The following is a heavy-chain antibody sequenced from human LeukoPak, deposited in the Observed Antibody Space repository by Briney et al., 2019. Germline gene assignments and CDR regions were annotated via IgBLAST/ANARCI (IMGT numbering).Heavy chain of an antibody. CDR2: ISYSGST. Sequence: PSETLSLTCTVSGGSISNYYWSWIRQPPGKGLEWIGYISYSGSTNYNPSLKSRVTISVDTSKNQFSLKLSSVTAADTAVYYCARGYSYGYEYNYFDYWGQGTLVTVSS. D-gene: IGHD5-18*01. J-gene: IGHJ4*02. CDR3: ARGYSYGYEYNYFDY. V-gene: IGHV4-59*01. CDR1: GGSISNYY.